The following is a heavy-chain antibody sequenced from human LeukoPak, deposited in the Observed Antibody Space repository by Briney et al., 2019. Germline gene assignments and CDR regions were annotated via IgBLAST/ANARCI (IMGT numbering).Heavy chain of an antibody. CDR3: AASGVTMIPPDS. D-gene: IGHD3-22*01. Sequence: TSVKVSCKASGFTFTSSAMQWVRQARGQRLEWIGWIVAGSGNTNYAQKFQERVTITRDMSTSTAYMELSSLRSEDTAVYYCAASGVTMIPPDSWGQGTLVTVSS. CDR2: IVAGSGNT. CDR1: GFTFTSSA. J-gene: IGHJ5*01. V-gene: IGHV1-58*02.